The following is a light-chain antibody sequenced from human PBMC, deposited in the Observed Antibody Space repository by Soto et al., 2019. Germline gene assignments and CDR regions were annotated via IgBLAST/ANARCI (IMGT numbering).Light chain of an antibody. Sequence: ELVLTQSPGTLSLSPGESATLSCRTSQSVSSSYLAWYQQKPGQAPRLLIYGASSRATGIQDRFSGSGSGTDFTLTISRLEHEDFAVDYCQQYGSSPTFGQGTKVDIK. V-gene: IGKV3-20*01. CDR1: QSVSSSY. J-gene: IGKJ1*01. CDR2: GAS. CDR3: QQYGSSPT.